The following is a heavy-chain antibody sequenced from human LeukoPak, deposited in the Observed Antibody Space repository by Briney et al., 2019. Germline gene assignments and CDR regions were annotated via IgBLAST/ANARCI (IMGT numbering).Heavy chain of an antibody. Sequence: PGGSLRLSCAASGFTFSLYAMHWVRQAPGKGLEWVAVISYDGSNKYYVDSVKGRFTISRDNSENTLYLQMNSLRAEDTAVFYCARVMTLTGRYDYWGQGALVTVSS. D-gene: IGHD7-27*01. CDR3: ARVMTLTGRYDY. CDR2: ISYDGSNK. CDR1: GFTFSLYA. V-gene: IGHV3-30-3*01. J-gene: IGHJ4*02.